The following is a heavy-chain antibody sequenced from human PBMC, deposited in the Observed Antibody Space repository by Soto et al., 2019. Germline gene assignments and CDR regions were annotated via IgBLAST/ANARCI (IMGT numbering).Heavy chain of an antibody. V-gene: IGHV5-51*01. CDR3: ARITNLYPVITLHGIDV. CDR1: GFNFTSYW. D-gene: IGHD4-17*01. J-gene: IGHJ6*02. CDR2: IYPGDSDT. Sequence: GESLKISCKGSGFNFTSYWIGWVRQMPGKGLEWMGIIYPGDSDTRYSPSFEGQVTISVDKSISTAYLKWSSLKASDTAMYYCARITNLYPVITLHGIDVWGQGATVTVSS.